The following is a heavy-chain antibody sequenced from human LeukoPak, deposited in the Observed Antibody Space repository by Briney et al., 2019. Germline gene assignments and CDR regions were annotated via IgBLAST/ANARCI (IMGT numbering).Heavy chain of an antibody. D-gene: IGHD2-15*01. Sequence: PGGSLRLSCAASGFTVISYEVNWVRQGPGMGLVWVSYISSSGSSKYYADSGKGRFTISRDNAKNSLYLQMNSLRAEDTAVYYCARFTRRFLLVVDSFDYWGQGTLVTVSS. J-gene: IGHJ4*02. CDR1: GFTVISYE. V-gene: IGHV3-48*03. CDR3: ARFTRRFLLVVDSFDY. CDR2: ISSSGSSK.